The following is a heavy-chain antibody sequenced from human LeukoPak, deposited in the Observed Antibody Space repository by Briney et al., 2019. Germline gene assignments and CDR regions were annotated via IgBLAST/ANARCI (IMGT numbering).Heavy chain of an antibody. V-gene: IGHV3-7*03. CDR1: GFTFSSYW. J-gene: IGHJ4*02. CDR2: IKQDGSEK. Sequence: GGSLRLSCAASGFTFSSYWMSWVRQAPGKGLEWVANIKQDGSEKYYVDSVKGRFAISRDNAKNSLYLQMNSLRAEDTAVYYCARERGDSSGYYYFTFDYWGQGTLVTVSS. CDR3: ARERGDSSGYYYFTFDY. D-gene: IGHD3-22*01.